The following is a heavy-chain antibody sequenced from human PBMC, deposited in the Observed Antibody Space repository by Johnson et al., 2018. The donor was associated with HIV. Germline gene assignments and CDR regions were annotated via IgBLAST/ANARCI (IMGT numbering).Heavy chain of an antibody. CDR1: GFTFSSYG. CDR3: AKIMSKWSVDDDAFDV. J-gene: IGHJ3*01. D-gene: IGHD2-15*01. CDR2: TYYEGINK. V-gene: IGHV3-33*06. Sequence: VQLVESGGGVVPPGRSLKLSCAASGFTFSSYGMHWVRQAPGKGLEWMALTYYEGINKYYADSVQGRFTLSRDNTKNTLYLQMNSLRAEDTAVYYCAKIMSKWSVDDDAFDVWGQGTMVTVSS.